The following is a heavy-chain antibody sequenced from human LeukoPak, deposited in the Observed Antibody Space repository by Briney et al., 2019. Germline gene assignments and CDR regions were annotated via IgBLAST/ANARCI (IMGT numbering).Heavy chain of an antibody. J-gene: IGHJ6*02. CDR1: GGSISSYY. V-gene: IGHV4-59*08. CDR2: IYYSGST. CDR3: ARHGSGYGYSGYRTIYYYYGMDV. D-gene: IGHD5-12*01. Sequence: KSSETLSLTCTVSGGSISSYYWSWIRQPPGKGLEWIGYIYYSGSTNYNPSLKSRVTISVDTSKNQFSLKLSSVTAANTAVYYCARHGSGYGYSGYRTIYYYYGMDVWGQGTTVTVSS.